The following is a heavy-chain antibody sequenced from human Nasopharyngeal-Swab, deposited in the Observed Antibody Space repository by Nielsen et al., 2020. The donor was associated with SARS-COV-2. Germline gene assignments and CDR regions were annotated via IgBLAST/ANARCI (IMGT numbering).Heavy chain of an antibody. CDR3: ARGGADDILTGPYYYYYYMDV. V-gene: IGHV1-69*10. D-gene: IGHD3-9*01. Sequence: WVRQAPGQGLEWMGGIIPILGIANYAQKFQGRVTITADKSTSIAYMELSSLRSEDTAVYYCARGGADDILTGPYYYYYYMDVWGKGTTVTVSS. CDR2: IIPILGIA. J-gene: IGHJ6*03.